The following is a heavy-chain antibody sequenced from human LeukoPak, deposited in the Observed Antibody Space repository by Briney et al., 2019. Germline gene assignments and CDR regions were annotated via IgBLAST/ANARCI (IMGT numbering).Heavy chain of an antibody. D-gene: IGHD3-3*01. V-gene: IGHV3-30*02. J-gene: IGHJ5*02. Sequence: GGSLRLSCAASGFTFSSYGMHWVRQAPGKGLEWVAFIRYDGSNKYYADSVKGRFTISRDNSKNTLYLQMNSLRAEDTAVYYCAKVLHYDFWSGYPYWFDPWGQGTLVTVSS. CDR2: IRYDGSNK. CDR1: GFTFSSYG. CDR3: AKVLHYDFWSGYPYWFDP.